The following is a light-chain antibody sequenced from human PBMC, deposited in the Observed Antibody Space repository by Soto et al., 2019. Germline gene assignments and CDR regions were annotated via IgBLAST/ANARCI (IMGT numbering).Light chain of an antibody. CDR3: SSYTSSSTCV. V-gene: IGLV2-14*01. CDR2: DVS. CDR1: SSDVGGYNY. Sequence: QSALTQPASVSGSPGQSITISCTGTSSDVGGYNYVSWYQQHPGKAPKLVIYDVSNRPSGVSNRFSGSKSGNTASLTISGLLAEDEADYYRSSYTSSSTCVFGTGTKLTVL. J-gene: IGLJ1*01.